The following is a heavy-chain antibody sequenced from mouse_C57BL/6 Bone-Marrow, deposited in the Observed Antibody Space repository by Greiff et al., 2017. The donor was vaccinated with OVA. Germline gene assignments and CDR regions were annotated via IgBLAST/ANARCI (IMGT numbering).Heavy chain of an antibody. CDR1: GYSITSGYY. CDR2: ISYDGSN. Sequence: EVQLVESGPGLVKPSQSLSLTCSVTGYSITSGYYWNWIRQFPGNKLEWMGYISYDGSNNYNPSLKNRISITRDTSKNQFFLKLNSVTTEDTATYYCARDDGYYPFDYWGQGTTLTVSS. CDR3: ARDDGYYPFDY. J-gene: IGHJ2*01. D-gene: IGHD2-3*01. V-gene: IGHV3-6*01.